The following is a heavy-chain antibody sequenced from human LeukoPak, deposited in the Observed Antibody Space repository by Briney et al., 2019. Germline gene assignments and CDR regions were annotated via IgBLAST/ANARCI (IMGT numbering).Heavy chain of an antibody. Sequence: GGSLRLSCAASGFAFSNYWMHWVRQAPGKGLVWVSRIYTDGSSTNYADSVKGRFTISRDNAKNTLFLQMNSLRAEDTAVYYCARGASNRFDYWGQGTLVTVSS. CDR1: GFAFSNYW. J-gene: IGHJ4*02. V-gene: IGHV3-74*01. CDR3: ARGASNRFDY. CDR2: IYTDGSST. D-gene: IGHD1-14*01.